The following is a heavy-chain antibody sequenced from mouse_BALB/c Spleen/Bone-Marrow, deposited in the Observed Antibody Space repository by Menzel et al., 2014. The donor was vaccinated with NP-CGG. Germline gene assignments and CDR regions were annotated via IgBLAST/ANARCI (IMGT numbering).Heavy chain of an antibody. CDR3: ARLEGNYGGTFAY. CDR2: IHPSDTET. J-gene: IGHJ3*01. D-gene: IGHD1-1*01. V-gene: IGHV1-61*01. Sequence: VQLQQSGAELVRPGASVKLSCKASGYSFTSYWMNWVKQRPGHGLEWIGMIHPSDTETRLNQRFKDKATLTVDKSSSTAYMQLNSPTSEDSAVYYCARLEGNYGGTFAYWGQGTLVTVSA. CDR1: GYSFTSYW.